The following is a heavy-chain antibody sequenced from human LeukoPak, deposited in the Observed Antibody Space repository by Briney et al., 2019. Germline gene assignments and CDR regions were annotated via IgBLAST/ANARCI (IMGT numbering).Heavy chain of an antibody. J-gene: IGHJ4*02. Sequence: SVKVSCKASGGTFSSYAISWVRQAPGQGLEWMGGIIPIFGTANYAQKFQGRVTITTDESTSTAYMELSSLRSEDTAVYYCARARFCGGDCYAAADYWGQGTLVTVFS. CDR2: IIPIFGTA. D-gene: IGHD2-21*02. CDR1: GGTFSSYA. V-gene: IGHV1-69*05. CDR3: ARARFCGGDCYAAADY.